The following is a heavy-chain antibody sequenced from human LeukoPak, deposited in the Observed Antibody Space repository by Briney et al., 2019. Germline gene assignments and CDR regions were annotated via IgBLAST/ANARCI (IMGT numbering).Heavy chain of an antibody. Sequence: GGSLRLSCAASGFTFGSYAMSWVRQAAGKGMEWVSAISGSGGSTYYADSVKGRFTISRDNSKNTLYLQINSLRAEDTAVYYCAKDMRGYFQNWGQGTLVTVSS. J-gene: IGHJ1*01. V-gene: IGHV3-23*01. CDR2: ISGSGGST. CDR1: GFTFGSYA. CDR3: AKDMRGYFQN. D-gene: IGHD3-16*01.